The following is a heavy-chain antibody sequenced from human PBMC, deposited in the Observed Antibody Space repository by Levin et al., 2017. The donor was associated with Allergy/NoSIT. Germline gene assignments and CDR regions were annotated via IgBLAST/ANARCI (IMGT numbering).Heavy chain of an antibody. V-gene: IGHV3-33*06. J-gene: IGHJ4*02. CDR1: GYRFSSHG. D-gene: IGHD3-9*01. CDR3: AKDFLTGPSDY. CDR2: IWNDGSRQ. Sequence: GGSLRLSCVASGYRFSSHGIHWVRQAPGKGLEWVAVIWNDGSRQEYIDSVRGRFIVSKDNSKNTAYLQMNSLRAEDTATYYCAKDFLTGPSDYWGQGTLVTVSS.